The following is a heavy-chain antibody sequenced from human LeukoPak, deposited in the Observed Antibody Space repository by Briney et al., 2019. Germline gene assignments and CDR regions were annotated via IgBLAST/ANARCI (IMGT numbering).Heavy chain of an antibody. CDR3: AKDAYGRFDY. Sequence: GESLRLSCAASGFSFTTYWMSWVRQAPGKGLEWVSAISGSGGSTYYADSVKGRFTISRDNSKNTLYLQMNSLRAEDTAVYYCAKDAYGRFDYWGQGTLVTVSS. CDR2: ISGSGGST. J-gene: IGHJ4*02. D-gene: IGHD1-14*01. V-gene: IGHV3-23*01. CDR1: GFSFTTYW.